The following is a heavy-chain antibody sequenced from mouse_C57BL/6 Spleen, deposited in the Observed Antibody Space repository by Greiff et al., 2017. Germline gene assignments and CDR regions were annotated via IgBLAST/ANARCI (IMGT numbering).Heavy chain of an antibody. J-gene: IGHJ1*03. Sequence: EVKLMESGEGLVKPGGSLKLSCAASGFTFSSYAMSWVRQTPEKRLEWVAYIRSGGDYTYYADTVKGRFTISRDNARNTLYLQMCRLKSEDTAMYYCTRDREGYYEYDVKDFDVWGTGTTVTVSS. CDR3: TRDREGYYEYDVKDFDV. CDR1: GFTFSSYA. D-gene: IGHD2-4*01. CDR2: IRSGGDYT. V-gene: IGHV5-9-1*02.